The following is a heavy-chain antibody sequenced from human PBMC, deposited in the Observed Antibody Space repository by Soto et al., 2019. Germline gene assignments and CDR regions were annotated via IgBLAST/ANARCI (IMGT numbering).Heavy chain of an antibody. CDR1: GFVFTTYG. CDR3: VRDPVALRNRVRVGYFNL. Sequence: QVKLVESGGGVVQPGRSLRLSCAASGFVFTTYGMHWVRQAPGKGLEWVGVIWHDGSGTYYADALKGRFTISRDNSKNTLFLQMDSLTVEYTAVYYCVRDPVALRNRVRVGYFNLWGRGTQVTVSS. D-gene: IGHD1-26*01. V-gene: IGHV3-33*01. J-gene: IGHJ2*01. CDR2: IWHDGSGT.